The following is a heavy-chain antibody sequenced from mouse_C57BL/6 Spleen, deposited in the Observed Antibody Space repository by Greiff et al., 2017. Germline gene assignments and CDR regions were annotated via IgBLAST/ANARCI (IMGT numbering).Heavy chain of an antibody. J-gene: IGHJ4*01. V-gene: IGHV1-31*01. CDR3: ARGDYYYDYDAYAMDY. D-gene: IGHD2-4*01. CDR2: IYPYNGVS. CDR1: GYSFTGYY. Sequence: VQLKQSGPELVKPGASVKISCKASGYSFTGYYMHWVKQSHGNILDWIGYIYPYNGVSSYNQKFKGKATLTVDKSSSTAYRELRSLTSEDSAVYYCARGDYYYDYDAYAMDYWGQGTSVTVSS.